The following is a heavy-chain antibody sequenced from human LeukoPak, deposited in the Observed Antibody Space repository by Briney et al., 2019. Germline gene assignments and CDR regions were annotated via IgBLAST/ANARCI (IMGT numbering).Heavy chain of an antibody. Sequence: GGSLRLSCAASGFTFSSYAMHWVRQAPGKGLEWVAVISYDGSNKYYADSVKGRFTISRDNSKNTLYLQMNSLRAEDTAVYYCARDGGYSYGASSYYFDYWGQRTLVTVSS. CDR3: ARDGGYSYGASSYYFDY. CDR2: ISYDGSNK. CDR1: GFTFSSYA. J-gene: IGHJ4*02. V-gene: IGHV3-30*04. D-gene: IGHD5-18*01.